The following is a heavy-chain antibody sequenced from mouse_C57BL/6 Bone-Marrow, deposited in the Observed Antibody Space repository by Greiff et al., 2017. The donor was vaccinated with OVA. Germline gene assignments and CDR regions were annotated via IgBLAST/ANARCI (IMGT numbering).Heavy chain of an antibody. J-gene: IGHJ2*01. D-gene: IGHD1-1*01. V-gene: IGHV1-81*01. CDR3: ARWGYYGSRGDFDY. CDR2: IYPRSGNT. CDR1: GYTFTSYG. Sequence: VKLQESGAELARPGASVKLSCKASGYTFTSYGISWVKQRTGQGLEWIGEIYPRSGNTYYNEKFKGKATLTADKSSSTAYMELRSLTSEDSAVYFCARWGYYGSRGDFDYWGQGTTLTVSS.